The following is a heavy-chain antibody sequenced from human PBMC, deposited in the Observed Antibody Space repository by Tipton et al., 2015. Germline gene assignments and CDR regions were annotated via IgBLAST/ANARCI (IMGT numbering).Heavy chain of an antibody. V-gene: IGHV4-59*01. J-gene: IGHJ4*02. CDR3: ASLLLYGDYVHGLGY. Sequence: TLSLTCSVSSDSISKYYWSWIRQPPGKELEWIGYIQYSGSTHYNPSVKSRVTIPLDTSKNQFSLTLNSVTAADTAVYYCASLLLYGDYVHGLGYWGRGTLVTVSS. CDR2: IQYSGST. CDR1: SDSISKYY. D-gene: IGHD4-17*01.